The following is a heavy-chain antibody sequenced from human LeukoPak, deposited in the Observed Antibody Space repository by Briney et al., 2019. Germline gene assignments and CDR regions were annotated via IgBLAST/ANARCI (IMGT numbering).Heavy chain of an antibody. CDR3: VKPYMITFGGVIATDY. J-gene: IGHJ4*02. CDR1: GFTFSSYA. Sequence: PGGSLRLPCSASGFTFSSYAMHWVRQAPGKGLEYVSAISSNGGSTYYADSVKGRFTISRDNSKNTLYLQMSSLRAEDTAVYYCVKPYMITFGGVIATDYWGQGTLVTVSS. D-gene: IGHD3-16*02. V-gene: IGHV3-64D*06. CDR2: ISSNGGST.